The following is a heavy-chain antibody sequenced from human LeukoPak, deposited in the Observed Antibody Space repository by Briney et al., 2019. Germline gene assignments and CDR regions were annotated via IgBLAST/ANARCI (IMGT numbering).Heavy chain of an antibody. J-gene: IGHJ3*02. CDR3: AKFPPYCSSTSCNDAFDI. Sequence: PGRSLRLSSAASGFTFSSYGMHWVRQAPGKGLEWVAVISYDGNYKYYADSVKGRFTISRDNSKNTLCLQMNSLRAEDTAVYYCAKFPPYCSSTSCNDAFDIWGQGTMVTVSS. CDR1: GFTFSSYG. V-gene: IGHV3-30*18. CDR2: ISYDGNYK. D-gene: IGHD2-2*01.